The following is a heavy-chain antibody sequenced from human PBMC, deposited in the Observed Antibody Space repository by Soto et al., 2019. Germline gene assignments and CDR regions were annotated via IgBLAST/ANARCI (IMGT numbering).Heavy chain of an antibody. CDR2: TYYRSKWYN. V-gene: IGHV6-1*01. Sequence: SQTLSLTCAISGDSVSSNSAAWNWIRQSPSRGLEWLGRTYYRSKWYNDYAVSVKSRITINPDTSKNQFSLQLNSVTPEDTAVYYCARAGSYSALGEDCFDYWGQGTLVTVSS. D-gene: IGHD1-26*01. J-gene: IGHJ4*02. CDR1: GDSVSSNSAA. CDR3: ARAGSYSALGEDCFDY.